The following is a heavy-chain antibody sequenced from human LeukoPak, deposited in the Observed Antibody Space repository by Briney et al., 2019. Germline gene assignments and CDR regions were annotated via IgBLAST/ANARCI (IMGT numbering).Heavy chain of an antibody. V-gene: IGHV1-18*01. CDR2: ISTHNHTT. D-gene: IGHD1-14*01. Sequence: APVKASCKPSGYTFNHSVISSVRQAPGQGRGWVGWISTHNHTTHCAENVQGRVTMTTDTSTTTVDMELRSLRSDDTAVYFCARGQGMYYWGQGTPVTVSS. CDR3: ARGQGMYY. CDR1: GYTFNHSV. J-gene: IGHJ4*02.